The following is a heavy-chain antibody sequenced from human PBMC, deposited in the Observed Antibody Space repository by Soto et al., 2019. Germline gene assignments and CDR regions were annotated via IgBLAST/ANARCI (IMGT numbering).Heavy chain of an antibody. CDR1: GGAISSYY. V-gene: IGHV4-59*01. Sequence: SETLSLTCTVSGGAISSYYWSWIRQPPGKGLEWIGYIYNSGSTNYNPSLKSRVTISVDTSKNQFSLKLSSVTAADTAVYYCARSPYYSNFDYWGQGTLVTVSS. CDR2: IYNSGST. D-gene: IGHD4-4*01. CDR3: ARSPYYSNFDY. J-gene: IGHJ4*02.